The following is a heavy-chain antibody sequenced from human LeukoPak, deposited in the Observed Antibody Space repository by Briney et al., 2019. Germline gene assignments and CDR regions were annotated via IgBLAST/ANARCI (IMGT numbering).Heavy chain of an antibody. CDR2: IWYDGSNK. Sequence: PGESLRLSCAASGFTFSNAWMSWVRQAPGKGLEWVAVIWYDGSNKYYADSVKGRFTISRDNSKNTLYLQMNSLRAEDTAVYYCARDVGSGGRAGMDVWGQGTTVTVSS. CDR3: ARDVGSGGRAGMDV. V-gene: IGHV3-33*08. J-gene: IGHJ6*02. D-gene: IGHD2-15*01. CDR1: GFTFSNAW.